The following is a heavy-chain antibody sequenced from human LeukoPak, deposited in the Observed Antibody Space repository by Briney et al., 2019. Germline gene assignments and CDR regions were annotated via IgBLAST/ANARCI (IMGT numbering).Heavy chain of an antibody. CDR2: INHSGST. CDR1: GGSFSGYY. J-gene: IGHJ4*02. D-gene: IGHD3-10*01. Sequence: SETLSLTCAVYGGSFSGYYWSWIRQPPGKGLEWIGEINHSGSTNYNPSLKSRVTISVDTSKNQFSLKLSSVTAADTAVYYCARGPLWFGELNYWGQGTLVTVSS. CDR3: ARGPLWFGELNY. V-gene: IGHV4-34*01.